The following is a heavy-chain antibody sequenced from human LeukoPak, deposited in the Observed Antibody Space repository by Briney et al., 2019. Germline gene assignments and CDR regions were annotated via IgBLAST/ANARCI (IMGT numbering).Heavy chain of an antibody. CDR2: ISGSGGST. J-gene: IGHJ5*02. V-gene: IGHV3-23*01. CDR3: ATDRWFDP. Sequence: GGSLRLSCAASGFTFSNYAMSWVRQAPGKGLEWVSGISGSGGSTYYADSVQGRFTISRDNSKNTLYVQMNSLRAEDTAVYYCATDRWFDPWGQGTLVTVSS. CDR1: GFTFSNYA.